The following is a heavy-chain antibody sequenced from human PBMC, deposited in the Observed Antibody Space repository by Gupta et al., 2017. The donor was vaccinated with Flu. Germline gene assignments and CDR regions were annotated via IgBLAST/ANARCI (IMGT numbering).Heavy chain of an antibody. CDR2: IASVGSHK. CDR1: GLPLRGYE. V-gene: IGHV3-30*18. D-gene: IGHD2-2*01. CDR3: AKDGPWTASCPYYCYYMDV. J-gene: IGHJ6*03. Sequence: QMQLVESGGGVGQVGTSRSHCCAASGLPLRGYEWHGDRQDQGEGVEWVADIASVGSHKDYADSVRGRFTISRDNSKNTLSLEMDSLRVEDTAVYYCAKDGPWTASCPYYCYYMDVWGKGTTVTVSS.